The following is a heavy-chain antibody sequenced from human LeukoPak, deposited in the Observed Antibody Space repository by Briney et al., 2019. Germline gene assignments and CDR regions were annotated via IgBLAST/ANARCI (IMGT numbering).Heavy chain of an antibody. Sequence: PGGSMRLSCAASGFIFTDYWMHWVRQAPGKELVWVARIRGDGRATTYADSVKGRFTISRDNAMNTVFLQMNSLRAEDTAVYYCAKDTYYYDNSGYYPFDYWGQGTLVTVPS. CDR1: GFIFTDYW. D-gene: IGHD3-22*01. V-gene: IGHV3-74*03. J-gene: IGHJ4*02. CDR2: IRGDGRAT. CDR3: AKDTYYYDNSGYYPFDY.